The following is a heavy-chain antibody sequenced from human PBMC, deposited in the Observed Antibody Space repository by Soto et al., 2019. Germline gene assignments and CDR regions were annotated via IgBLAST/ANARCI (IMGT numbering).Heavy chain of an antibody. Sequence: ASVKVSCKACGYTFTSYYMHWVRQAPGQGLEWMGIINPSGGSTGYAQKFQGRVTMTRDTSTSTVYMELSSLRSEDTAVYYCAREGIGSYDFWSGYYRFWFDPWGQGTLVTVSS. V-gene: IGHV1-46*03. D-gene: IGHD3-3*01. CDR1: GYTFTSYY. CDR3: AREGIGSYDFWSGYYRFWFDP. CDR2: INPSGGST. J-gene: IGHJ5*02.